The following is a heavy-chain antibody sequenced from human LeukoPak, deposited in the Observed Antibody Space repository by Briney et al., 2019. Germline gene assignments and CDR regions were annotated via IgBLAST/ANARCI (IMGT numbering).Heavy chain of an antibody. V-gene: IGHV3-30*18. CDR1: GFTFSSYG. CDR2: ISYDGSNK. CDR3: AKGASTRYYFDY. Sequence: PGGSLRLSCAASGFTFSSYGMHWVRQAPGKGLEWVAVISYDGSNKYYADSVKGRFTISRDNSKNTLYLQMNSLRAEDTAVYYCAKGASTRYYFDYWGQGTLVTVSS. D-gene: IGHD2-2*01. J-gene: IGHJ4*02.